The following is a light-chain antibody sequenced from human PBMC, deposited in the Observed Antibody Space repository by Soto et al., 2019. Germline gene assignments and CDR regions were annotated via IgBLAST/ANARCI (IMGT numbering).Light chain of an antibody. J-gene: IGKJ3*01. CDR3: QKCNSAPFT. Sequence: DIPMTQSPSSLSASVGDRVTITCRASLGISNYLAWYQQKPGKVPKLLIYAASTLQSGVPSRFTGSGSGTDFTLTISGLQPEDVATYYCQKCNSAPFTFGPGTKVDIK. CDR2: AAS. V-gene: IGKV1-27*01. CDR1: LGISNY.